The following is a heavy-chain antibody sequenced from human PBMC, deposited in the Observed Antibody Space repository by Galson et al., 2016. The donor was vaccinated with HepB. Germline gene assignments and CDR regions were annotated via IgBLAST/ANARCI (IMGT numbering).Heavy chain of an antibody. CDR1: GFTFSSYG. J-gene: IGHJ6*02. D-gene: IGHD6-6*01. V-gene: IGHV3-33*01. CDR2: IWYDGSNK. CDR3: ARVPYSSSSGPVFLLLRYGMDV. Sequence: SLRLSCAASGFTFSSYGMHWVRQAPGKGLEWVAVIWYDGSNKYYADSVKGRFTISRDNSKNTLYLQMNSLRAEDTAVYYCARVPYSSSSGPVFLLLRYGMDVWGQGTTVTVSS.